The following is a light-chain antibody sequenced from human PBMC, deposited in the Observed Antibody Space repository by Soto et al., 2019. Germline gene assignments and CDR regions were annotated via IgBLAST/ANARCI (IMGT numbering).Light chain of an antibody. J-gene: IGKJ1*01. CDR1: QGITNN. CDR3: LQHNSYPWT. V-gene: IGKV1-17*01. CDR2: AAS. Sequence: DIQMTQSPSSLSASVGERVTITCRASQGITNNLGWYQQKTGKAAKRLIYAASSLQSGVPSRFSGSGSGTEFTLTISSLQPEDVATYYRLQHNSYPWTFGQGTKVEIK.